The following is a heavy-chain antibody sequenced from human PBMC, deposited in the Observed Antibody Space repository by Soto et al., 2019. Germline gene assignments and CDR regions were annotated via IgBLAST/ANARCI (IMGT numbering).Heavy chain of an antibody. V-gene: IGHV3-30*03. CDR3: ARTFLLVTTNVDY. Sequence: PGGSLRLSCAASGFTFSSYGMHWVRQAPGKGLEWVAVISYDGSNKYYADSVKGRFTVSRDNSKNTLYLQMNSLRAEDTAVYYCARTFLLVTTNVDYWGQGTLVTVSS. J-gene: IGHJ4*02. CDR2: ISYDGSNK. D-gene: IGHD4-17*01. CDR1: GFTFSSYG.